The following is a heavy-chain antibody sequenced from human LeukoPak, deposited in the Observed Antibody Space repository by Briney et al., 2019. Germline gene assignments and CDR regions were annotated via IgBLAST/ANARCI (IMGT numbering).Heavy chain of an antibody. Sequence: GGSLRLSCAASGFTFSSYAMHWVRQAPGKGLEWVAVISYDGSNKYYADSVKGRFTISRDNSKNTLYLQMNSLRAEDTAVYYCARAYCDFWSGYGYWGQGTLVTVSS. D-gene: IGHD3-3*01. CDR2: ISYDGSNK. J-gene: IGHJ4*02. V-gene: IGHV3-30-3*01. CDR1: GFTFSSYA. CDR3: ARAYCDFWSGYGY.